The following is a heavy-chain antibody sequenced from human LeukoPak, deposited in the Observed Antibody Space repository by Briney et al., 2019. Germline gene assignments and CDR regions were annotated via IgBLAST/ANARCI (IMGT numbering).Heavy chain of an antibody. CDR1: GGSISSYY. Sequence: PSETLSLTCTVSGGSISSYYWSWIRQPPGKGLEWIGYIYYSGSTNYNPSLKSRVTISVDTSKNQFSLKLSSVTAADTAVYYCARAVGGDGSGSLWGPGALVTVSS. D-gene: IGHD3-10*01. J-gene: IGHJ4*02. V-gene: IGHV4-59*01. CDR2: IYYSGST. CDR3: ARAVGGDGSGSL.